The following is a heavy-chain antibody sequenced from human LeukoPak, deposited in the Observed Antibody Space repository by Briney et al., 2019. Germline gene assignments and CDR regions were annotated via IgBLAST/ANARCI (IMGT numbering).Heavy chain of an antibody. CDR2: IIPIFGTA. CDR3: ARIRDGYNDAYDI. Sequence: ASVKVSCTASGGTFSSYTISWVRQAPGQGLEWMGGIIPIFGTANYAQKFQGRVTITADKSTSTAYMELSSLRSEDTAIYYCARIRDGYNDAYDIWGQGTVVTVPS. CDR1: GGTFSSYT. D-gene: IGHD5-24*01. J-gene: IGHJ3*02. V-gene: IGHV1-69*06.